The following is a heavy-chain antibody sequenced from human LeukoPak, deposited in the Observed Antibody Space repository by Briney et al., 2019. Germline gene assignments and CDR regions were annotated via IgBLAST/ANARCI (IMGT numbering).Heavy chain of an antibody. Sequence: ESGPTLVRPTQTLTLTCTFSGFSLSTTGVGVGWFRQPPGKALEWLALVYWSDNKHYNPSLNNRLTITKDTSNNQVVLTMTNMDPVDTATYFCAHRRPPAPAGEGWFVPWGQGILVSVSS. CDR1: GFSLSTTGVG. CDR3: AHRRPPAPAGEGWFVP. CDR2: VYWSDNK. V-gene: IGHV2-5*01. D-gene: IGHD6-13*01. J-gene: IGHJ5*02.